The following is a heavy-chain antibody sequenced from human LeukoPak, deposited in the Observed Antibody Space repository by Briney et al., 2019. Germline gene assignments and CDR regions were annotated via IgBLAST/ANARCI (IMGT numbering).Heavy chain of an antibody. CDR1: GGSISSGSYY. CDR3: ASAYYYGSGSYWFDP. V-gene: IGHV4-61*02. D-gene: IGHD3-10*01. J-gene: IGHJ5*02. CDR2: IYTSGST. Sequence: SGTLSLTCTVSGGSISSGSYYWSWIRQPAGKGLEWIGRIYTSGSTNYNPSLKSRVTISVDTSKNQFSLKLSSVTVADTAVYYCASAYYYGSGSYWFDPWGQGTLVTVSS.